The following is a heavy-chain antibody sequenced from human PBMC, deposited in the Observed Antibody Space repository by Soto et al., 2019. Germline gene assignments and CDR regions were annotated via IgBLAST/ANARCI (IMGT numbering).Heavy chain of an antibody. CDR3: ARDRVIERDRGDNYYYGMDV. D-gene: IGHD2-21*02. V-gene: IGHV4-59*01. J-gene: IGHJ6*02. CDR1: GASISSYY. Sequence: QVQLQESGPGLVKPSETLSLTCTVSGASISSYYWSWIRQPPGKGLEWIGYIYYSGSTNYNPSLKSRVTISVDPSTNQFSLQLRSVTAADTAVYYCARDRVIERDRGDNYYYGMDVWGQGTTVTVSS. CDR2: IYYSGST.